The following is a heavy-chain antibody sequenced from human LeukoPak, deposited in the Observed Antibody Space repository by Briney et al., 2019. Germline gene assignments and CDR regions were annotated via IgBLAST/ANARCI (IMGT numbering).Heavy chain of an antibody. Sequence: GGSLRLSCAASGFTFSSYAMSWVRQAPGKGLESVSAISGSGGSTYYADSVKGRFTISRDNSKNMLYLQMNSLRAEDTAVYYCAKIKLTPYYFDYWGQGTLVTVSS. CDR2: ISGSGGST. CDR1: GFTFSSYA. D-gene: IGHD4-23*01. J-gene: IGHJ4*02. CDR3: AKIKLTPYYFDY. V-gene: IGHV3-23*01.